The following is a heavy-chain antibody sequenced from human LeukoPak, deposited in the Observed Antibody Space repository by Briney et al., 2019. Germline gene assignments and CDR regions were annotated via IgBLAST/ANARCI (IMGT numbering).Heavy chain of an antibody. CDR3: ARVPYSSGWYLRYYYYMDV. CDR2: ISSSGSTR. D-gene: IGHD6-19*01. V-gene: IGHV3-48*03. Sequence: GGSLRLSCAASGFTFSSYKMNWVRQAPGRGLEWVSYISSSGSTRYYADSVKGRFTISRDNAKNSLYLQMNSLRAEDTAVYYCARVPYSSGWYLRYYYYMDVWGKGTTVTVSS. CDR1: GFTFSSYK. J-gene: IGHJ6*03.